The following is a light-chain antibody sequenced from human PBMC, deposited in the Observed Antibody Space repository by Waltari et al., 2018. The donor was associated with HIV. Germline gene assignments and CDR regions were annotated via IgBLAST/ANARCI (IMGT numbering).Light chain of an antibody. CDR1: ALGNKY. V-gene: IGLV3-25*03. CDR2: KDT. CDR3: QSTDSSGTYV. Sequence: SFELTQPPSVSVSPGQTARISCSGDALGNKYVFWYQQKPGQAPVLLIYKDTERPSGIPVRLYGSSSGTTATLTINPVQAEDEADYYCQSTDSSGTYVFGPGTQLTVL. J-gene: IGLJ1*01.